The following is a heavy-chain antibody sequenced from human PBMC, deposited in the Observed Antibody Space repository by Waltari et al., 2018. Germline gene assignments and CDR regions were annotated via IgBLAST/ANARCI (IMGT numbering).Heavy chain of an antibody. J-gene: IGHJ4*02. V-gene: IGHV3-49*04. Sequence: RLSCTASGFTFGDYAMSWVRQAPGKGLEWVGFIRSKAYGGTTEYAASVKGRFTISRDDSKSIAYLQMNSLKTEDTAVYYCTRDLIGVRWLQFFDYWGQGTLVTASS. CDR1: GFTFGDYA. CDR3: TRDLIGVRWLQFFDY. D-gene: IGHD5-12*01. CDR2: IRSKAYGGTT.